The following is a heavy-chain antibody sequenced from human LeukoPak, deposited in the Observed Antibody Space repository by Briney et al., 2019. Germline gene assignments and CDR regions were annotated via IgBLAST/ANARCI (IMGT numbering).Heavy chain of an antibody. V-gene: IGHV1-69*13. CDR2: IIPIFGTA. J-gene: IGHJ3*02. D-gene: IGHD2-15*01. CDR3: AREGYCSGGSCYGDIRWAFDI. Sequence: SVKVSCKASGGTFSSYAISWVRQAPGRGLEWMGEIIPIFGTANYAQKFQGRVTITADESTSTAYMELSSLRSEDTAVYYCAREGYCSGGSCYGDIRWAFDIWGQGTMVTVSS. CDR1: GGTFSSYA.